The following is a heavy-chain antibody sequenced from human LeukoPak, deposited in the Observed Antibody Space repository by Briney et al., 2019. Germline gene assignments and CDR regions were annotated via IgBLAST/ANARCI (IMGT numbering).Heavy chain of an antibody. D-gene: IGHD2-21*02. CDR1: GFTFSSYA. V-gene: IGHV3-23*01. Sequence: GGSLRLSCAASGFTFSSYAMSWVRQAPGKGLEWVSAISGSGGSTYYADSVKGRFTISRDNSKNTLYLQMNSLRAADTAVYYCAKDQGVVTAIHDAFDIWGQGTMVTVSS. J-gene: IGHJ3*02. CDR2: ISGSGGST. CDR3: AKDQGVVTAIHDAFDI.